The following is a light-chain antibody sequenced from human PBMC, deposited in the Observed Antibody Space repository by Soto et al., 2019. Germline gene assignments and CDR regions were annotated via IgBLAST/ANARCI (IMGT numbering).Light chain of an antibody. V-gene: IGKV3-15*01. J-gene: IGKJ4*01. Sequence: EILMTQSPATLSVSPGESATLSCRASRSVSSNLAWYQQKPGQAPRLLIYGASTRATAIPARFSGSGSGTEFTLTISSLQSEDFAVYYCQQYNDWPPTFGGGTKVEFK. CDR3: QQYNDWPPT. CDR2: GAS. CDR1: RSVSSN.